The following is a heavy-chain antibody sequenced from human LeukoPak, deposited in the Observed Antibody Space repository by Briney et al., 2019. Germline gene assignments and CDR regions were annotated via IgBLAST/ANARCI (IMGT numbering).Heavy chain of an antibody. CDR1: EFTFSSYA. CDR2: IINSGGTT. CDR3: AKDGYGYKDY. V-gene: IGHV3-23*01. Sequence: GGSLRLSCAASEFTFSSYAMSWVRQAPGKGLEWVSAIINSGGTTYYADSVKGRFTISRDNSKNTLYLQMNSLRAEDTAAYYCAKDGYGYKDYWGQGTLVTVSS. J-gene: IGHJ4*02. D-gene: IGHD5-18*01.